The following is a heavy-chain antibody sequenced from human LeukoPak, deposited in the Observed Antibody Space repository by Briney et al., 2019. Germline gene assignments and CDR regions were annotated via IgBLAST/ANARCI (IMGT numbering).Heavy chain of an antibody. D-gene: IGHD6-13*01. CDR3: ARGAQQLVGKLVWFDP. J-gene: IGHJ5*02. CDR1: GGSFSGYY. CDR2: INHSGST. V-gene: IGHV4-34*01. Sequence: PSETLSLTCAVYGGSFSGYYWSWIRQPPGKGLEWIGEINHSGSTNYNPSLKSRVTISVDTSKNQFSLKLSSVTAADTAVYYCARGAQQLVGKLVWFDPWGQGTLVTVSS.